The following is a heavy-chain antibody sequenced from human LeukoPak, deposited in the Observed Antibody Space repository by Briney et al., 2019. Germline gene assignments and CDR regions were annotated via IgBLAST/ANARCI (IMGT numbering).Heavy chain of an antibody. J-gene: IGHJ6*03. CDR2: INHSGST. V-gene: IGHV4-34*01. Sequence: KPSETLSLTCAVFGGFFSGFYWGWIRQPPRKGLEWIGEINHSGSTNYNPSLKSRVTISVDTSKNQFSLKLSSVTAADTAVYYCARGNPMDVWGKGTTVTVSS. CDR1: GGFFSGFY. CDR3: ARGNPMDV.